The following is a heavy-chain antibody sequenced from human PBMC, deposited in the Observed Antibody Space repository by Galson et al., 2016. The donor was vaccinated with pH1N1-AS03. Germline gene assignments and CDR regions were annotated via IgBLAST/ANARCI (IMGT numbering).Heavy chain of an antibody. V-gene: IGHV1-2*02. CDR1: GYTFTEYY. CDR3: ARGDYFGSGTYKPYYAVDI. Sequence: SVKVSCKASGYTFTEYYMYWVRQAPGRGREWMGWINPNSGGTKSAQKFQGRVTMTRDTSINTAYMELSSLRSDDTAVYYCARGDYFGSGTYKPYYAVDIWGQGTTVTVSS. J-gene: IGHJ6*02. CDR2: INPNSGGT. D-gene: IGHD3-10*01.